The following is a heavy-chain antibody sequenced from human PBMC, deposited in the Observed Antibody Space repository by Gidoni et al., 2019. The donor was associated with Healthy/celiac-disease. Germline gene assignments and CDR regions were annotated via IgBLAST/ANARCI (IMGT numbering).Heavy chain of an antibody. CDR3: ARGEHIVVVPAATRYYYGMDV. CDR2: INHSGST. D-gene: IGHD2-2*01. Sequence: QVQLQQWGAGLLKPSETLSLTCAVYRGSFSGYYWRWIRQPPGKGLEWIGEINHSGSTHYNPSLKSRVTISVDTSKNQFSLKLSSVTAADTAVYYCARGEHIVVVPAATRYYYGMDVWGQGTTVTVSS. J-gene: IGHJ6*02. V-gene: IGHV4-34*01. CDR1: RGSFSGYY.